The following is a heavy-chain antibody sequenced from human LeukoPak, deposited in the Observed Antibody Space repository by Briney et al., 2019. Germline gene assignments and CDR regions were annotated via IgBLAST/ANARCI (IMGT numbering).Heavy chain of an antibody. CDR2: IYSGGST. CDR1: GFTVSSNY. D-gene: IGHD2-21*01. Sequence: PPGESLKISCAASGFTVSSNYMSWVRQAPGKGLEWVSVIYSGGSTYYADSVKGRFTISRDNSKNTLYLQMNSLRAEDTAVYYCARAPTPKLWALHWGQGTLVTVSS. J-gene: IGHJ4*02. CDR3: ARAPTPKLWALH. V-gene: IGHV3-53*01.